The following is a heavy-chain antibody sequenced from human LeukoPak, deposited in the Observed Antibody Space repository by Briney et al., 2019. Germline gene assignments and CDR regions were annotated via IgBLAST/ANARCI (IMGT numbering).Heavy chain of an antibody. CDR1: GFAFGSEA. Sequence: SGGSLRLSCAVSGFAFGSEAMSWVRQSPARGLEWVASISPGGGTTYYADYVKGRFTISRDNSKNSLFVQMNSLRAEDTAVYYCAKDLNGVGQLWEGYYFDYWGQGTLVTVSS. J-gene: IGHJ4*02. CDR2: ISPGGGTT. V-gene: IGHV3-23*01. CDR3: AKDLNGVGQLWEGYYFDY. D-gene: IGHD5-18*01.